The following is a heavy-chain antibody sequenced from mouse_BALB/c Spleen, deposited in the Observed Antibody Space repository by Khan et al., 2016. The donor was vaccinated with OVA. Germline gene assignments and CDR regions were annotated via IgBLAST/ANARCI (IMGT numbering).Heavy chain of an antibody. CDR2: IDPENGET. V-gene: IGHV14-1*02. D-gene: IGHD1-1*02. CDR3: ARSWYSAWFAY. CDR1: GFNIKDYY. Sequence: VQLQQSGAELVRPGALVKLSCKASGFNIKDYYIHWVKQRPEQGLEWIGWIDPENGETVYDPKFQGKAIITADTTSHTAYLHLSSLTSEDTAVYYCARSWYSAWFAYWGQGALVTVSS. J-gene: IGHJ3*01.